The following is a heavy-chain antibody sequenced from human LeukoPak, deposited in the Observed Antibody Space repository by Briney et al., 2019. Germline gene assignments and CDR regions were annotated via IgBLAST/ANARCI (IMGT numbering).Heavy chain of an antibody. CDR3: AKELWFGNYFDY. J-gene: IGHJ4*02. Sequence: GASLRLSCAASGFTFSSYAMSWVRQAPGQGLEWVSAISGSGGSTYYADSVKGRFTTSRDNSNITLYLQMNSLRAEDTSVYYSAKELWFGNYFDYWGQATLVTVSS. V-gene: IGHV3-23*01. CDR1: GFTFSSYA. D-gene: IGHD5-18*01. CDR2: ISGSGGST.